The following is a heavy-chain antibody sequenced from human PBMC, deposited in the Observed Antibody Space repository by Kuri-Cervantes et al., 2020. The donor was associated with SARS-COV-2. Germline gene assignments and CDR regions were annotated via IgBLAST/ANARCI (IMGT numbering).Heavy chain of an antibody. CDR1: GYTFTGYY. Sequence: ASVKVSCKASGYTFTGYYMHWVRQAPGQGLEWMGWINPNSGGTNYAQKLQGRVTMTTDTSTSTAYMELRSLRSDDTAVYYCARDGIVVVPAATYYHMDVWGKGTTVTVSS. J-gene: IGHJ6*03. CDR2: INPNSGGT. D-gene: IGHD2-2*01. V-gene: IGHV1-2*02. CDR3: ARDGIVVVPAATYYHMDV.